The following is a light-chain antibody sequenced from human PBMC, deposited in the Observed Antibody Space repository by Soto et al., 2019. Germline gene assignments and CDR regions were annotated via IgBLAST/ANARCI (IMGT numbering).Light chain of an antibody. V-gene: IGKV1-6*01. CDR2: GAS. CDR1: HGITND. Sequence: AIPMTQSPCSLSASVGDRVTITCRASHGITNDLGWYQQKPGKAPKFLIYGASNLQSGVPSRFSGSGSGTDFTLTINSLQPEDFATYYCLQDYNYPYTFGQGTKLEIK. CDR3: LQDYNYPYT. J-gene: IGKJ2*01.